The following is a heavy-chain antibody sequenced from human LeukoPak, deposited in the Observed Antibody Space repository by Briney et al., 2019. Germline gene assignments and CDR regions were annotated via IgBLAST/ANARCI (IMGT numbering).Heavy chain of an antibody. J-gene: IGHJ4*02. CDR1: GFTFSSYG. CDR3: ARDLGYGGNAVDY. V-gene: IGHV3-33*01. Sequence: GGSLRLSCAASGFTFSSYGMHWVRQAPGKGLEWVAVIWYDGSNKYYADSVKGRFTISRDNSKNTLYLQMNSLRAEDTAVYYCARDLGYGGNAVDYWGQGTLVTVSS. CDR2: IWYDGSNK. D-gene: IGHD4-23*01.